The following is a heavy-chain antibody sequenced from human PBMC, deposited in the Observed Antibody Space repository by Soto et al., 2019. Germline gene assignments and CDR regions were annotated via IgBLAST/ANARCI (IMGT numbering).Heavy chain of an antibody. Sequence: QVHLVQSGAEVKKPGASVKVSCKGSGYAFTTYGITWVRQAPGQGLEWMGWISAHNVNTNYAQKLQGRVTVTRDTSTSTAYMELRSLLSDDTAVYYCARGRYGDYWGQGALVTVSS. CDR1: GYAFTTYG. CDR3: ARGRYGDY. D-gene: IGHD1-1*01. CDR2: ISAHNVNT. J-gene: IGHJ4*02. V-gene: IGHV1-18*01.